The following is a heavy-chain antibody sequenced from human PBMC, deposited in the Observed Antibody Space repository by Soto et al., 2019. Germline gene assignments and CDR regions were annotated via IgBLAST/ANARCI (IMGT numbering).Heavy chain of an antibody. J-gene: IGHJ4*02. Sequence: QVQLQESGPGLVKPSQTLSLTCTVSGGSISSGDYYWSWIRQPPGKGLEWIGYIYYSGSTYYNPSLKSRVTISVDTSTNQFSLKLSSVTAADTAVYYCARGRVEYYDFWSGYDYWGQGTLVTVSS. CDR1: GGSISSGDYY. CDR3: ARGRVEYYDFWSGYDY. CDR2: IYYSGST. D-gene: IGHD3-3*01. V-gene: IGHV4-30-4*01.